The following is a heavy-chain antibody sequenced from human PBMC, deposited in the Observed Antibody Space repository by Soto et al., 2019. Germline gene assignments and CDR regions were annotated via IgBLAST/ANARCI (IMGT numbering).Heavy chain of an antibody. CDR1: GYSFPSYW. CDR3: ASFTLVRGVIITDAPFDP. J-gene: IGHJ5*02. Sequence: GESLKISCKGSGYSFPSYWIAWVRQMPGKGLERMGIIYPDDSETRYSPSFQGQVIISADKSISTAYLHWSSLKASDTAMFYCASFTLVRGVIITDAPFDPWGQGTLVTVSS. D-gene: IGHD3-10*01. V-gene: IGHV5-51*01. CDR2: IYPDDSET.